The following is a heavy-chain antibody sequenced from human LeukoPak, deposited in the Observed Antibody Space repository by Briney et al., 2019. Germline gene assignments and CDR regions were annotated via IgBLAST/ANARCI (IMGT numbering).Heavy chain of an antibody. CDR3: ATTGPVGATTGLDY. CDR2: ITGDGSDT. V-gene: IGHV3-74*01. D-gene: IGHD1-26*01. Sequence: PGGSLRLSCAASGFTFSRNWMHWVRQAPGKGLVWVSRITGDGSDTSYADSVKGRFTISRDNAKNTLYLQMSSLRAEDTAVYYCATTGPVGATTGLDYWGQGTLVTVSS. CDR1: GFTFSRNW. J-gene: IGHJ4*02.